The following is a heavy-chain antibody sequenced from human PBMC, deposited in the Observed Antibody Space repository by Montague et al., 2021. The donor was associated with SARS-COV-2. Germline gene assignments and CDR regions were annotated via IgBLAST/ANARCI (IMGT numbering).Heavy chain of an antibody. V-gene: IGHV4-34*01. CDR2: INHSGST. CDR1: GGSFSGYY. CDR3: ARGHYDILTGYDEYYFDY. J-gene: IGHJ4*02. D-gene: IGHD3-9*01. Sequence: SETLSLTCAIYGGSFSGYYWSWIRQPPGKGPEWIGEINHSGSTNXXPSLKSRVTISVDTSKNQFSLKLSSVTAADTAVYYCARGHYDILTGYDEYYFDYWGQGTLVTVSS.